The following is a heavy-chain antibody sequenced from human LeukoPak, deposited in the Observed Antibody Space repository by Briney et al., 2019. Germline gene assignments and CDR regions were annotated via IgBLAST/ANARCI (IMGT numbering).Heavy chain of an antibody. V-gene: IGHV4-30-2*01. J-gene: IGHJ2*01. CDR2: IYHSGST. CDR1: GGSISSGGHS. Sequence: RASETLSLTCAVSGGSISSGGHSWSWIRQPPGKGLEWIGYIYHSGSTYYNPSLKSRVTISVDRSKNQFSLKLSSVTAADTAVYYCARGDYGEPFDLWGRGTLVAASS. D-gene: IGHD4-17*01. CDR3: ARGDYGEPFDL.